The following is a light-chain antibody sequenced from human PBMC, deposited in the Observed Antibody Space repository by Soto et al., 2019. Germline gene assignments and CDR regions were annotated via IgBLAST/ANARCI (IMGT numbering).Light chain of an antibody. CDR1: QSISSW. CDR3: QQYNSYWTWT. J-gene: IGKJ1*01. V-gene: IGKV1-5*01. CDR2: DAS. Sequence: DIQMTQSPSTLSASVGDRVTITCRASQSISSWLAWYQQKPGKAPKLMIYDASSLESGVPSRFSGRGSGTEFTLTINSLQPDDFATYYCQQYNSYWTWTFGQGTKVEIK.